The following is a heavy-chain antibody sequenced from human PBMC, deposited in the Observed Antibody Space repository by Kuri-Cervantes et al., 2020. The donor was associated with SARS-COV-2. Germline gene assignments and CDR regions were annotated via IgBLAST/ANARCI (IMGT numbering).Heavy chain of an antibody. J-gene: IGHJ4*02. D-gene: IGHD1-20*01. CDR3: ARGGVTGTTSPNPFDY. Sequence: GSLRLSCAVYGGSFSGYYWSGIRQPPGKGLEWIGEINHSGSTNYNPSLKSRVTISVDTSKNQFSLKLSSVTAADTAVYYCARGGVTGTTSPNPFDYWGQGTLVTVSS. CDR1: GGSFSGYY. V-gene: IGHV4-34*01. CDR2: INHSGST.